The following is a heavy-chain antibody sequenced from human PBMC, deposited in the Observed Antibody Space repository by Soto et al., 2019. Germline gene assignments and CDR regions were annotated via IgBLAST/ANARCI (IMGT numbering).Heavy chain of an antibody. V-gene: IGHV1-46*01. CDR2: INPSGGST. Sequence: QVQLVQSGAEVKKPGASVKVSCKASGYTFTSYYMHWVRQAPGQGLEWMGIINPSGGSTSYAQKFQGRVTMTRDTSESTVYLELSSLRSEDTAVYYCCLEWLFQFDYWGQGTLVTVSS. D-gene: IGHD3-3*01. CDR3: CLEWLFQFDY. CDR1: GYTFTSYY. J-gene: IGHJ4*02.